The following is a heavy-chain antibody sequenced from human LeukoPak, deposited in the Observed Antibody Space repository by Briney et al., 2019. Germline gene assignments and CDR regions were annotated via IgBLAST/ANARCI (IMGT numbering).Heavy chain of an antibody. CDR1: GSMSNHF. D-gene: IGHD6-6*01. J-gene: IGHJ5*01. V-gene: IGHV4-59*11. Sequence: SETLSLTCTVFGSMSNHFWSWIRQPPGKGLEWIGYIYDSGATDYNPSLKSRVTMSVDTSANQFSLKLSSVTAADTAVYYCATRPASNTRAAIFDFWSRGTLVTVSS. CDR2: IYDSGAT. CDR3: ATRPASNTRAAIFDF.